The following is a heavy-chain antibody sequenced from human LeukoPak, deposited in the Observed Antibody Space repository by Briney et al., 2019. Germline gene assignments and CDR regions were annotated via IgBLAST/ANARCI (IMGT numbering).Heavy chain of an antibody. CDR3: ASNALFYDSSGDFDY. D-gene: IGHD3-22*01. V-gene: IGHV4-59*01. J-gene: IGHJ4*02. CDR2: IYYSGST. CDR1: GGSISSYY. Sequence: SETLSLTCTVSGGSISSYYWSWIRQPPGKGLEWIGYIYYSGSTNYNPSLRSRVTISVDTSKNQFSLKLSSVTAADTAVYYCASNALFYDSSGDFDYWGQGTLVTVSS.